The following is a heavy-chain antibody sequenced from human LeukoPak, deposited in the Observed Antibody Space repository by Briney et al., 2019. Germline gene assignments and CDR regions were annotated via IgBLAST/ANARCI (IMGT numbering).Heavy chain of an antibody. D-gene: IGHD6-19*01. J-gene: IGHJ4*02. Sequence: SETLSLTCAVYGGSFSGYYWSWIRQPPGKGLEWIGEINHSGSTNYNPSLKSRVTISVDTSKNQFSLKLSSVTAADTAVYYCARVEGVSSGWYFFDYWGQGTLVTVSS. CDR3: ARVEGVSSGWYFFDY. CDR1: GGSFSGYY. CDR2: INHSGST. V-gene: IGHV4-34*01.